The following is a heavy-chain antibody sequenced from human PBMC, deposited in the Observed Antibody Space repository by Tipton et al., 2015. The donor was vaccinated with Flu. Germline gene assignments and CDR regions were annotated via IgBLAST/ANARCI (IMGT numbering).Heavy chain of an antibody. CDR3: ARSSTRDAFVI. Sequence: LRLSCTVSGGSISSGDYYWSWIRQPPGKGLEWIGYIYYSGSTYYNPSLKSRVTISVDTSKNQFSLKLSPVTAADTAVYYCARSSTRDAFVIWGQGTMVTVSS. D-gene: IGHD2-2*01. J-gene: IGHJ3*02. CDR1: GGSISSGDYY. V-gene: IGHV4-30-4*01. CDR2: IYYSGST.